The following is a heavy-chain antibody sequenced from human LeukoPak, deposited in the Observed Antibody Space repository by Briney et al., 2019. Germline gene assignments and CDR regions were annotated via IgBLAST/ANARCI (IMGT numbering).Heavy chain of an antibody. CDR2: ISSSGSTI. V-gene: IGHV3-48*03. CDR3: ARGPLTMIVGGDY. CDR1: GFTFSSYE. D-gene: IGHD3-22*01. J-gene: IGHJ4*02. Sequence: PGGSLRLSCAASGFTFSSYEMNWVRQAPGKGLEWVSYISSSGSTIYYADSVKGRFTISRDNAKNSLYLQMNSLRAEDTAVYYCARGPLTMIVGGDYWGQGTLVTVSS.